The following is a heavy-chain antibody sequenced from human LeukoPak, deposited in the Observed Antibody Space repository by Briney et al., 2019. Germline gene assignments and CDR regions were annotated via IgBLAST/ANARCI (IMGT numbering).Heavy chain of an antibody. CDR1: GLTVGINY. D-gene: IGHD6-19*01. J-gene: IGHJ6*02. CDR2: MYADGST. V-gene: IGHV3-53*01. CDR3: ARDRYRSGCMDV. Sequence: PGGSLRLSCAASGLTVGINYMSCVRQAPGKGLEWVSFMYADGSTDYADSVKGRFTISRDNSKNTLYLQMNTLRAEDTAIYYCARDRYRSGCMDVWGQGTTVTVS.